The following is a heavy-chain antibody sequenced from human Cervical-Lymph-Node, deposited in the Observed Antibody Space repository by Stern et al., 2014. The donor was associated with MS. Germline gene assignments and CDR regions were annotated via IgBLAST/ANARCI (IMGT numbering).Heavy chain of an antibody. Sequence: QVQLVQSGAEVKKPGSSVKVSCKASGGAFSSYAINWVRQAPGQGPEWMGGIIPIFGAATDAQKFQCRVTITADGSTATADMELSSLRSEDTAVYYCARDSRHYDGAFYCDSWGQGTLVTVSS. V-gene: IGHV1-69*12. J-gene: IGHJ4*02. CDR3: ARDSRHYDGAFYCDS. D-gene: IGHD3-16*01. CDR1: GGAFSSYA. CDR2: IIPIFGAA.